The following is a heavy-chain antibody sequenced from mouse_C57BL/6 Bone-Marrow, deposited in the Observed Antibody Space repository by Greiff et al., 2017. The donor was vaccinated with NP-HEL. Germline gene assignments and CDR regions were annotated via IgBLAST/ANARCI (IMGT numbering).Heavy chain of an antibody. J-gene: IGHJ1*03. D-gene: IGHD1-1*01. CDR1: GFSLSTSGMG. CDR3: ARRGNYSDWYFDV. CDR2: SYWDDDK. V-gene: IGHV8-12*01. Sequence: QVTLKVSGPGILQSSQTLSLTCSFSGFSLSTSGMGVSWIRQPSGKGLEWLAHSYWDDDKRYNPSLKSRVTISKDTSRKQVFLKITGVDTADTAPYYCARRGNYSDWYFDVWGTGTTVTVSS.